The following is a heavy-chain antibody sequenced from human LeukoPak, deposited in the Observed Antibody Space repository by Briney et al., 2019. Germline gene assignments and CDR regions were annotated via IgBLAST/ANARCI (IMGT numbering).Heavy chain of an antibody. Sequence: SETLSLTCTVSGGSTSSSSYYWGWIRQPPGKGLEWIGSIYYSGSTYYNPSLKSRVTISVDTSKNQFSLKLSSVTAADTAVYYCARLSSVYDFWSGYPVGLNWFDPWGQGTLVTVSS. CDR2: IYYSGST. CDR3: ARLSSVYDFWSGYPVGLNWFDP. J-gene: IGHJ5*02. D-gene: IGHD3-3*01. V-gene: IGHV4-39*07. CDR1: GGSTSSSSYY.